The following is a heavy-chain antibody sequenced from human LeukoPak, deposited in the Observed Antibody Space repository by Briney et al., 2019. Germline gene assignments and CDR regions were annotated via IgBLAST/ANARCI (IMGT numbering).Heavy chain of an antibody. D-gene: IGHD1-1*01. CDR1: GFTFNNYW. CDR2: INNDGSSA. V-gene: IGHV3-74*01. Sequence: GSLRLSCAASGFTFNNYWIHWVRQVPGKGLVWVSRINNDGSSASYVDSVKGRFTISRDNAKNTLFLQMNSLRAEDTAVYYCARRGTGHGMDVWGQGTTVIVSS. CDR3: ARRGTGHGMDV. J-gene: IGHJ6*02.